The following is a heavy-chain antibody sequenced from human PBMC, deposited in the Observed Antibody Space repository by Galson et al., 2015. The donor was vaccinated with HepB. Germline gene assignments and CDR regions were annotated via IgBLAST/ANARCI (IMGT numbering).Heavy chain of an antibody. CDR3: ARGSDVDTAMGPNDY. CDR2: ISAYNGNT. CDR1: GYTFTSYG. D-gene: IGHD5-18*01. J-gene: IGHJ4*02. Sequence: VKVSCKASGYTFTSYGISWVRQAPGQGLEWMGWISAYNGNTNYAQKLQGRVTMTTDTSTSTAYMELRSLRSDDTAVYYCARGSDVDTAMGPNDYWGQGTLVTVSS. V-gene: IGHV1-18*01.